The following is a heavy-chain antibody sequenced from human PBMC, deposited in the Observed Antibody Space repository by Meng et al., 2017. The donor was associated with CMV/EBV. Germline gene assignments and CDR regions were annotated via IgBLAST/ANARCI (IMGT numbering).Heavy chain of an antibody. CDR2: ISSSSSYI. J-gene: IGHJ4*02. CDR3: ASSWRFIDLRSSNDY. V-gene: IGHV3-21*01. D-gene: IGHD4-11*01. Sequence: SGFTFSSYNMTWVRQAPGKGLEWVSSISSSSSYIYYADSVKGRFTISRDNAKNSLYLQMNSLRAEDTAVYYCASSWRFIDLRSSNDYWGQGTLVTVSS. CDR1: GFTFSSYN.